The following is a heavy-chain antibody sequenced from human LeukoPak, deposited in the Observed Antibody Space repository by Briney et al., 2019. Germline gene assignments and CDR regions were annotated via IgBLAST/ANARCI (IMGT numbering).Heavy chain of an antibody. D-gene: IGHD2-15*01. Sequence: GGSLRLSCAASGFTFSNYAMSWVRQAPGKGLEWVSGISGSGGSTYYTDSVKGRFTISRDNSKNTVYLQMNGLRVEDTAVYYCAKYNGGTCYSAGDYWGQGTLVTVSS. J-gene: IGHJ4*02. CDR2: ISGSGGST. V-gene: IGHV3-23*01. CDR1: GFTFSNYA. CDR3: AKYNGGTCYSAGDY.